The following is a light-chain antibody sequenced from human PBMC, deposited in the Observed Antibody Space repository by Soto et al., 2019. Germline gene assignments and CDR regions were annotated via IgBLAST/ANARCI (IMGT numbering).Light chain of an antibody. V-gene: IGLV2-11*01. CDR3: CSCNGRFPRG. CDR1: SSDVTSYNY. J-gene: IGLJ2*01. CDR2: DVS. Sequence: QSALTQPRSVSGSPGQSVTISCTGTSSDVTSYNYVSWYQHLPGKAPKLLIYDVSNRPSGVPDRFSVSQSGNTASLAISGLEAGEGGDYYCCSCNGRFPRGFGGRTQLNGL.